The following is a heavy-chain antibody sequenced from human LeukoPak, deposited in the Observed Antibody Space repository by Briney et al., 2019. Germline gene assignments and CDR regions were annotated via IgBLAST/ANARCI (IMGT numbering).Heavy chain of an antibody. J-gene: IGHJ3*02. D-gene: IGHD3-9*01. CDR2: ISGSGGST. CDR1: GFTFSNYE. V-gene: IGHV3-23*01. CDR3: ANTFHYDILTGPDAFDI. Sequence: PGGSLRLSCAASGFTFSNYEMNWVRQAPGKGLEWVSAISGSGGSTYYADSVKGRFTISRDNSKNTLYLQMNSLRAEDTAVYYCANTFHYDILTGPDAFDIWGQGTMVTVSS.